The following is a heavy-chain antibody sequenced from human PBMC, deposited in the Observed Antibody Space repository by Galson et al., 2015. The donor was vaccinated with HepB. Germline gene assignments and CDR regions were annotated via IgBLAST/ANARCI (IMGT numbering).Heavy chain of an antibody. CDR1: GYTFTSYG. CDR3: ARVLGSGWYESGDYYYGMDV. J-gene: IGHJ6*02. D-gene: IGHD6-19*01. V-gene: IGHV1-18*04. CDR2: ISAYNGNT. Sequence: SVKVSCKASGYTFTSYGISWVRQAPGQGLEWMGWISAYNGNTNYAQKLQGRVTMTTDTSTSTAYMELRSLRSDDTAVYYCARVLGSGWYESGDYYYGMDVWGQGTTVTVSS.